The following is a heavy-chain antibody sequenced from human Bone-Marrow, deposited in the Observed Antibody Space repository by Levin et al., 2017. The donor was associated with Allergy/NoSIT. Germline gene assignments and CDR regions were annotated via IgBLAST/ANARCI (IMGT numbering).Heavy chain of an antibody. CDR2: TYYSGRA. CDR3: ARGRGYSYGIDY. J-gene: IGHJ4*02. D-gene: IGHD5-18*01. CDR1: GGSISSGDHF. Sequence: LRLSCTVSGGSISSGDHFWSWIRQSPARGLESIAYTYYSGRAYYNPSLQSRVMISVDTSKNQFSLKLSSVTAADTAVYYCARGRGYSYGIDYWGQGTLVTVSS. V-gene: IGHV4-31*03.